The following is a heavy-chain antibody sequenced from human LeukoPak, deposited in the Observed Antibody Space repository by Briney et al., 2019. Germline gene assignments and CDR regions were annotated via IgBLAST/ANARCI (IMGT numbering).Heavy chain of an antibody. CDR1: GFTFSNYD. CDR3: ARVLGDTAMVFDY. CDR2: IWYDGSNK. J-gene: IGHJ4*01. D-gene: IGHD5-18*01. Sequence: GGSLRLSCAVSGFTFSNYDMHWVRQAPGKGLEWVAVIWYDGSNKYYADSVKGRFTISRDNAKNSLYLQMNSLRAEDTAVYYCARVLGDTAMVFDYWGHRTLVTVSS. V-gene: IGHV3-33*01.